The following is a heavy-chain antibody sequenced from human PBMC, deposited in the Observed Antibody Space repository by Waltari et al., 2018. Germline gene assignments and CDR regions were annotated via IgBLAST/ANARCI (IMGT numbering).Heavy chain of an antibody. CDR3: ATDHHRDSGYAI. Sequence: QVQLVQSGAEVKKPGASVKVSCKVSGYPLGDLSIHWVRQAPGKGLEWMGGYDPEDGETVSAQIFQGRLSMTEDTSRDTAYMELRSLRSEDTAVYYCATDHHRDSGYAIWGPGTLVTVSS. CDR2: YDPEDGET. J-gene: IGHJ4*02. V-gene: IGHV1-24*01. CDR1: GYPLGDLS. D-gene: IGHD3-22*01.